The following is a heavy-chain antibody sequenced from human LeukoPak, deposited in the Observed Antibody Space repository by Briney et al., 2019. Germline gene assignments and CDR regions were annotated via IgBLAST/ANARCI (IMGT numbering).Heavy chain of an antibody. V-gene: IGHV3-33*01. J-gene: IGHJ4*02. CDR2: IWSDGSNK. CDR3: ARELFSSGSCPDG. Sequence: PGRSLRLSCSASGFTLSFYAIHWVRQAPGKGLEGVALIWSDGSNKYYADSVKGRITISRDNSKNTVYLQMNSLRAEDTAVYYCARELFSSGSCPDGWGQGTLVTVSS. CDR1: GFTLSFYA. D-gene: IGHD3-10*01.